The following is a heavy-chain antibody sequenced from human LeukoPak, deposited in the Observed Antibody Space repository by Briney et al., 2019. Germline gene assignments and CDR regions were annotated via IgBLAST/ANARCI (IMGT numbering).Heavy chain of an antibody. J-gene: IGHJ3*02. V-gene: IGHV4-59*08. D-gene: IGHD3-9*01. CDR2: IYYSGST. CDR1: GGSISSYY. CDR3: ARALAGYYDILTGYTDAFDI. Sequence: SETLSLTSTVSGGSISSYYWSWIRQPPGKGLEWIGYIYYSGSTNYNPSLKSRVTISVDTSKNQFSLKLSSVTAADTAVYYYARALAGYYDILTGYTDAFDIWGQGTMVTVSS.